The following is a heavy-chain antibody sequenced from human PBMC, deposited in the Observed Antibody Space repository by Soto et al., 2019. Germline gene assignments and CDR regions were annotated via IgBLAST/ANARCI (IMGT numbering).Heavy chain of an antibody. D-gene: IGHD3-9*01. Sequence: EVQLVESGGGLVQPGGSLRLSCAASGFTFSSYSMNWVRQAPGKGLEWVSYISSSSSTIYYADSVKGRFTISRDNAKNSLCLQMNSLRAEDTAVYYCARDLVTGYFDLWGRGTLVTVSS. J-gene: IGHJ2*01. CDR3: ARDLVTGYFDL. CDR2: ISSSSSTI. V-gene: IGHV3-48*01. CDR1: GFTFSSYS.